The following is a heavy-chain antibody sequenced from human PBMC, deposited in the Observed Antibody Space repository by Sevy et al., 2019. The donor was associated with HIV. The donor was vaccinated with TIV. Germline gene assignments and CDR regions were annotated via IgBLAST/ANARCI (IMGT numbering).Heavy chain of an antibody. CDR1: GGSITSYS. D-gene: IGHD6-19*01. V-gene: IGHV4-4*07. Sequence: SETLSLTCTVSGGSITSYSWSWIRQPAGKGLEWLGRIYCNGNSNYNPSLKSRVTMSVDTSKNQFSLKLTSVNAADTAVYFCAREGGASSAWFENWFGPWGQGTLVTVSS. CDR2: IYCNGNS. CDR3: AREGGASSAWFENWFGP. J-gene: IGHJ5*02.